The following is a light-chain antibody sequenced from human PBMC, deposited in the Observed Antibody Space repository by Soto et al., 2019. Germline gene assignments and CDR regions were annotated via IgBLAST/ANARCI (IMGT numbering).Light chain of an antibody. CDR1: QSVSS. Sequence: EIVMTQSPATLSVSPGDRATLSCRASQSVSSIAWYQQKPGQPPRLLIYGASRRATNIPARFSGGGSDTEFTLTISTLQSEDFAVYYCQQYDRIPRTFGQGTKVEIK. CDR2: GAS. CDR3: QQYDRIPRT. V-gene: IGKV3-15*01. J-gene: IGKJ1*01.